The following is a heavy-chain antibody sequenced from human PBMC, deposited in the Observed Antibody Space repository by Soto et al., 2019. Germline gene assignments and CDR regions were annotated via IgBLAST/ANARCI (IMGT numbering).Heavy chain of an antibody. Sequence: GGSLRRSCAASGFTFSSYAMSWVRQAPGKGLEWVSAISGSGGSTYYADSVKGRFTISRDNSKNTLYLQMNSLRAEDTAVYYCAKAPHRTGTTHPYYYYYGMDVWGQGTTVTVSS. CDR3: AKAPHRTGTTHPYYYYYGMDV. CDR1: GFTFSSYA. CDR2: ISGSGGST. V-gene: IGHV3-23*01. J-gene: IGHJ6*02. D-gene: IGHD1-7*01.